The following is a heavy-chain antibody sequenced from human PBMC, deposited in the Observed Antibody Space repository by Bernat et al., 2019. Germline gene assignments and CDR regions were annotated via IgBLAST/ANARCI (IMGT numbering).Heavy chain of an antibody. J-gene: IGHJ5*02. V-gene: IGHV4-31*03. CDR2: IYYSGST. Sequence: QLQLQESGPGLVKPSETLSLTCTVSGGSISSSSYYWSWIRQHPGKGLEWIGYIYYSGSTYYNPSLKSRVTISVDTSKNQFSLKLSSVTAADTAVYYCARFSGIAAADPDWFDPWGQGTLVTVSS. CDR1: GGSISSSSYY. CDR3: ARFSGIAAADPDWFDP. D-gene: IGHD6-13*01.